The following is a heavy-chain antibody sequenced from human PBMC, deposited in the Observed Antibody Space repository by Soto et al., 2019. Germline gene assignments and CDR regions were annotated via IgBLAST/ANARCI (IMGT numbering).Heavy chain of an antibody. J-gene: IGHJ4*02. V-gene: IGHV4-59*01. CDR2: VYYSGST. D-gene: IGHD2-15*01. CDR1: GGSISSYY. CDR3: ARAPRGGSFFYFDH. Sequence: SETLSLTCSVSGGSISSYYWSWIRQPPGKGLEWIGYVYYSGSTNYNPSLKSRLTISVDTSKNQFSLQLSSVTAADTAVYHCARAPRGGSFFYFDHWGQGILVTVSS.